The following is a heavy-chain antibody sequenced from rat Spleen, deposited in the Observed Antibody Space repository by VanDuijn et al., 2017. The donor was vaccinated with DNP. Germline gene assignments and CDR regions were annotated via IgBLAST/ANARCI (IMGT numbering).Heavy chain of an antibody. CDR1: GFTFNYYW. Sequence: EVQLVESGGDLVQPGRSLKLSCVASGFTFNYYWMTWIRHIPGKGLEWVACMSPTTRSSYYRDSVRGRFTISRDNAKSSLYLQMNSLKSEDTATYYCARHLYGGPCMDAWGQGTSVTVSS. CDR3: ARHLYGGPCMDA. CDR2: MSPTTRSS. J-gene: IGHJ4*01. D-gene: IGHD1-11*01. V-gene: IGHV5-31*01.